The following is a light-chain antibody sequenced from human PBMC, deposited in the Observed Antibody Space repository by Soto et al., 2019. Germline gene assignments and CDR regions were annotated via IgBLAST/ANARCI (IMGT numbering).Light chain of an antibody. CDR1: QSISRY. CDR2: GAS. J-gene: IGKJ5*01. Sequence: MTHSPSSLFASVGDRFTITCRASQSISRYLAWYQQKPGQAPRLLIYGASTRATGIPARFSGSGSGTEFTLTISNLQSEDFAVYFCYQHHNRPPITFGQGTRL. V-gene: IGKV3D-15*01. CDR3: YQHHNRPPIT.